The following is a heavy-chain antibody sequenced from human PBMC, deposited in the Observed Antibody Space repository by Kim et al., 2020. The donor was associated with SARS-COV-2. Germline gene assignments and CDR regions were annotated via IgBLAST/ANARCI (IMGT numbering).Heavy chain of an antibody. D-gene: IGHD6-19*01. J-gene: IGHJ4*02. V-gene: IGHV4-34*01. CDR3: ARGIAVAGLTFDY. Sequence: YNPTLRSRVTIALAPSKSPFSLKLSSVTAADTAVYYCARGIAVAGLTFDYWGQGTLVTVSS.